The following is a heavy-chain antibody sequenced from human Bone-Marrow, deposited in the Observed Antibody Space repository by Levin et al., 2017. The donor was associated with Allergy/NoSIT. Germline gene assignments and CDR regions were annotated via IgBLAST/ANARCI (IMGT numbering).Heavy chain of an antibody. CDR3: SSGNSGRFDY. J-gene: IGHJ4*02. D-gene: IGHD4-23*01. V-gene: IGHV3-30-3*01. Sequence: HAGGSLRLSCAASGFTFRSYALHWVRQAPGKGLEWVAVISDDGSTKYYADSVKGRFTISRDNSKNTLYLQMDSLRSEDTAVYYCSSGNSGRFDYWGQGTLVTVSS. CDR2: ISDDGSTK. CDR1: GFTFRSYA.